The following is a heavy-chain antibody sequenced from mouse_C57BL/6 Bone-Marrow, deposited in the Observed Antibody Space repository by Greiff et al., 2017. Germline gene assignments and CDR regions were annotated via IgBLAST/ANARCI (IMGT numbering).Heavy chain of an antibody. J-gene: IGHJ2*01. CDR3: ARLFTTVVATRDY. D-gene: IGHD1-1*01. Sequence: QVQLQQSGAELARPGASVKLSCKASGYTFTSYGISWVKRRTGQGLEWIGEIYPRSGNTYYNEKFKGKATLTADKSSSTAYMELRSLTSEDSAVYFCARLFTTVVATRDYWGQGTTLTVSS. V-gene: IGHV1-81*01. CDR2: IYPRSGNT. CDR1: GYTFTSYG.